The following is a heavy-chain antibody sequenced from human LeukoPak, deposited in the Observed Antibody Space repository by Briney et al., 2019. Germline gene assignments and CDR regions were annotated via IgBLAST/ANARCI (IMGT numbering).Heavy chain of an antibody. V-gene: IGHV4-59*08. J-gene: IGHJ2*01. CDR3: ARQETEQRGWHQGRGNWYFDL. CDR1: GGSISSYY. D-gene: IGHD6-19*01. CDR2: IYYSGST. Sequence: PSETLSLTCTVSGGSISSYYWSWIRQPPGKGLEWLGYIYYSGSTNYNPSLKSRVTISVDTSKNQFSLKLSSVTAADTAVYYCARQETEQRGWHQGRGNWYFDLWGRGTLVTVSS.